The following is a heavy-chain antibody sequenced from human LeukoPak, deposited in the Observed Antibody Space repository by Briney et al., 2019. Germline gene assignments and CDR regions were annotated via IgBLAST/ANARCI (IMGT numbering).Heavy chain of an antibody. D-gene: IGHD2-15*01. CDR3: AKGRAVGVVAAFNY. CDR2: ISGSGAST. CDR1: GFTFSSYA. J-gene: IGHJ4*02. V-gene: IGHV3-23*01. Sequence: GGSLRLSCAASGFTFSSYAMSWVRQAPGKGLEWVSAISGSGASTYYADSVKGRFTISRDNSKNTLYLQMNSLRAEDTAVYYCAKGRAVGVVAAFNYWGQGTVVTVSS.